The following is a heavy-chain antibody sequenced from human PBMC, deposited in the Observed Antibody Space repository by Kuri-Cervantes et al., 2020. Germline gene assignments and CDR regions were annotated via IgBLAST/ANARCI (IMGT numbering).Heavy chain of an antibody. CDR1: GFTFGNSD. Sequence: ETLSLTCAASGFTFGNSDMHWVRQATGKGLEWVSAIGAGGDTYYPGSVKGRFTISRDNSKNTVYLQMNSLRTEDTAVYYCAKRDRPHDAFHLWGQGTMVTVSS. V-gene: IGHV3-13*01. J-gene: IGHJ3*01. CDR2: IGAGGDT. D-gene: IGHD2-21*02. CDR3: AKRDRPHDAFHL.